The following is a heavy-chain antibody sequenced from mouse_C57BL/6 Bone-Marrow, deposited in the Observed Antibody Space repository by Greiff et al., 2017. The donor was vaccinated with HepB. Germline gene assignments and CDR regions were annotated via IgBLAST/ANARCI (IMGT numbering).Heavy chain of an antibody. CDR2: ISNGGGST. Sequence: EVMLVESGGGLVQPGGSLKLSCAASGFTFSDYYMYWVRQTPEKGLEWVAYISNGGGSTYYPDTVKGRFTISRDNAKNTLYLQMSRLKSEDTAMYYCARHTSLWYFDVGGTVTTVTVSS. J-gene: IGHJ1*03. D-gene: IGHD6-1*01. V-gene: IGHV5-12*01. CDR1: GFTFSDYY. CDR3: ARHTSLWYFDV.